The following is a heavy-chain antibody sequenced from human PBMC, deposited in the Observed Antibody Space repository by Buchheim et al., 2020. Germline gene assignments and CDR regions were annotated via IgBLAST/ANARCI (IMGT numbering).Heavy chain of an antibody. V-gene: IGHV3-7*01. J-gene: IGHJ4*02. D-gene: IGHD3-10*01. CDR2: IKQDGSEK. CDR3: TRAWGTGSYSGY. Sequence: EVQLVESGGGFVQPGGSLRLSCAASGFTFSNYWMSWVRQAPGKGLEWVANIKQDGSEKYYVDSVKGRFTISRDNAKNSLYLQMSSLRVEDTAVYYCTRAWGTGSYSGYWGQGTL. CDR1: GFTFSNYW.